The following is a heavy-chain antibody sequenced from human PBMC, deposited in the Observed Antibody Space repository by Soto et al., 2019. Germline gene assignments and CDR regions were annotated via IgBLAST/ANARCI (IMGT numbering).Heavy chain of an antibody. CDR2: ISGSGGST. CDR1: GFTFSSYA. CDR3: ARRGSGSYYDY. D-gene: IGHD1-26*01. Sequence: EVQLLESGGGLVQPGGSLRLSCAASGFTFSSYAMRWVRQAPGKRLEWVSAISGSGGSTYYADSVKGRFTISRDNYKNTLYLQMNSLRVDDTAVYYCARRGSGSYYDYWGQGTLVTVSS. J-gene: IGHJ4*02. V-gene: IGHV3-23*01.